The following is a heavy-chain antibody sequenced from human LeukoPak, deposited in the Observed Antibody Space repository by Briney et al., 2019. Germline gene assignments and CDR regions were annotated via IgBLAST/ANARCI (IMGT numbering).Heavy chain of an antibody. D-gene: IGHD3-22*01. CDR3: ARVRYYYDSSGYYAEAFDI. Sequence: SETLSLTCTVSGGSISSGSYYWGWIRQPPGKGLEWIGSIYYSGSTYYNPSLKSRVTISVDTSKNQFPLKLSSVTAADTAVYYCARVRYYYDSSGYYAEAFDIWGQGTMVTVSS. V-gene: IGHV4-39*06. CDR1: GGSISSGSYY. J-gene: IGHJ3*02. CDR2: IYYSGST.